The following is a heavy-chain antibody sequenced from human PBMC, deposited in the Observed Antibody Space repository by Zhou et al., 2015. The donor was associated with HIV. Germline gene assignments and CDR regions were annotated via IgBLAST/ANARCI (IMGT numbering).Heavy chain of an antibody. CDR3: TRGFGGSRRPFDY. V-gene: IGHV3-7*03. CDR2: ISPDGTAR. D-gene: IGHD2-15*01. CDR1: GFTFNSYW. Sequence: EVQLVDSGGRLVQPGKSLRLFCEGSGFTFNSYWMSWVRQSPGRGLEWVASISPDGTARYYVDSVRGRFTMSRANSNTSLYLQLNSLRGDDTGIYFCTRGFGGSRRPFDYWGQGTLVSVSS. J-gene: IGHJ4*02.